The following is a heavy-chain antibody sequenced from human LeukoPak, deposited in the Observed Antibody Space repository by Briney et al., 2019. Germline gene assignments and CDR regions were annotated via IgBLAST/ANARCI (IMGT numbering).Heavy chain of an antibody. CDR2: ISAYNGNT. Sequence: ASVKVSCKASGYTFTSYGISWVRQAPGQGLEWMGWISAYNGNTNYAQKLQGRVTMTTDTSTSTAYMELRSPRSDDTAVYYCARYYPDCSSTSCSDFDYWGQGTLVTVSS. CDR3: ARYYPDCSSTSCSDFDY. D-gene: IGHD2-2*01. V-gene: IGHV1-18*01. J-gene: IGHJ4*02. CDR1: GYTFTSYG.